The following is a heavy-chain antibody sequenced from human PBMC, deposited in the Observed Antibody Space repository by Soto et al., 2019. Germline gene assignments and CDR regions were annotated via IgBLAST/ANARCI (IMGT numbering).Heavy chain of an antibody. J-gene: IGHJ4*02. Sequence: GGSLSLSCAASGFTFSIFAMSWVRQSPGKGLEWVSTISGSGGSTYYADAVKGRFSISRDNSMGTLYLQMKSLRVEDTAIYYCAKEVSLGSTVDLGYWGQGTLVTVSS. CDR1: GFTFSIFA. D-gene: IGHD7-27*01. CDR3: AKEVSLGSTVDLGY. V-gene: IGHV3-23*01. CDR2: ISGSGGST.